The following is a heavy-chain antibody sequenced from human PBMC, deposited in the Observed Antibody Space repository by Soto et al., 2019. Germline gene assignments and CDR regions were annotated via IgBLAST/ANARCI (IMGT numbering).Heavy chain of an antibody. CDR2: ISYDGSNK. V-gene: IGHV3-30-3*01. CDR1: GFTFSSYA. Sequence: VGSLRLSCAASGFTFSSYAMHWVRQAPGKGLEWVAVISYDGSNKYYADSVKGRFTISSDSSKNTLYLQMNSLRAEDTAVYYCARDYRGYSYGAYGMDVWGQGTTVTVSS. CDR3: ARDYRGYSYGAYGMDV. J-gene: IGHJ6*02. D-gene: IGHD5-18*01.